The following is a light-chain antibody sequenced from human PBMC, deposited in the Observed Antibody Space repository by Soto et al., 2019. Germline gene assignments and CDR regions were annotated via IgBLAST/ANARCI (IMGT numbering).Light chain of an antibody. CDR3: QHRSQLPFT. Sequence: EIVLTQSPATLSLSPGERATLSCRASQTVSTYLAWYQQKPGQTPRLLIFNASNKATGIPPRFSGSGSVTDFSLTISSLEPEDFAVDYGQHRSQLPFTCGPGTEVDIK. CDR2: NAS. CDR1: QTVSTY. J-gene: IGKJ3*01. V-gene: IGKV3-11*01.